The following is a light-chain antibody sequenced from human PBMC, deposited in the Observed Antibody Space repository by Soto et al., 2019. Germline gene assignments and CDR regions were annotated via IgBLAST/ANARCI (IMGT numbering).Light chain of an antibody. Sequence: EIVMTQSPATLSVSPGERATLSCRASQSVSSNLAWYQQKPGQAHRLLIYGASTRATGIPARFSGSGSGTEFTLTISSLQSEDFAVYYCQQYNNWPFFGQGTKLEIK. J-gene: IGKJ2*01. CDR1: QSVSSN. CDR2: GAS. CDR3: QQYNNWPF. V-gene: IGKV3-15*01.